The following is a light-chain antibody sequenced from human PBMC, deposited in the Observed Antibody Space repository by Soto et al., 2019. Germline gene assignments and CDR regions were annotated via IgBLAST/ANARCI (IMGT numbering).Light chain of an antibody. CDR1: QSISSG. CDR2: KAS. V-gene: IGKV1-5*03. CDR3: QQYNSYPWT. Sequence: DIQMTQSPSTRSASVGDRVTITCRASQSISSGLAWYQQKPGKAPKLLIYKASSLESGVPSRFSGSGSGTEFTLTISSLQPDDFATYYCQQYNSYPWTFGQGTKVEIK. J-gene: IGKJ1*01.